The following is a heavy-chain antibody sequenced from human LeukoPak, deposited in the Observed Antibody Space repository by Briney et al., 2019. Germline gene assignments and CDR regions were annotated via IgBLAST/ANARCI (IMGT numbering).Heavy chain of an antibody. CDR1: GYTFTSYA. CDR2: INAGNGNT. D-gene: IGHD3-22*01. CDR3: ARGSSGYPRYFDY. Sequence: GASVKVSCKASGYTFTSYAMHWVRQAPGQRLEWMGWINAGNGNTKYSQKFQGRVTITRDTSASTAYMELSSLRSEDTAVYYCARGSSGYPRYFDYWGREPWSPSPQ. V-gene: IGHV1-3*01. J-gene: IGHJ4*02.